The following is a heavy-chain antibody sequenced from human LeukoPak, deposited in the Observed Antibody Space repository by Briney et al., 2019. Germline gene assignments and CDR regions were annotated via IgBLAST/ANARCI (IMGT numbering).Heavy chain of an antibody. Sequence: GASVKVSCKASGYTFTRYDINWVRQATGQGLEWMGWMNPNSGNTGYAQKFQGRVTMTRNTSISTAYMELSSMRSEDTAVYYCARGRITMIAGLGYWGQGTLVTVSS. D-gene: IGHD3-22*01. CDR2: MNPNSGNT. J-gene: IGHJ4*02. V-gene: IGHV1-8*01. CDR3: ARGRITMIAGLGY. CDR1: GYTFTRYD.